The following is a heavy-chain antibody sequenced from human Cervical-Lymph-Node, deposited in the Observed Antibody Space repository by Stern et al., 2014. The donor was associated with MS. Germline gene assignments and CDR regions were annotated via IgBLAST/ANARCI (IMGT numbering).Heavy chain of an antibody. CDR3: AKDRLFCSGGGCYAMDV. Sequence: VQLVESGGGVVQPGRSLRLSCAASGFTLRSYGMHWVRLAPGKGLEREAVISNDGNEKSYTDSTKGRFTISRYNSKHKPYLTMNSLRTEDTAVYYCAKDRLFCSGGGCYAMDVWGQGTTVTVSS. V-gene: IGHV3-30*18. CDR2: ISNDGNEK. J-gene: IGHJ6*02. CDR1: GFTLRSYG. D-gene: IGHD2-15*01.